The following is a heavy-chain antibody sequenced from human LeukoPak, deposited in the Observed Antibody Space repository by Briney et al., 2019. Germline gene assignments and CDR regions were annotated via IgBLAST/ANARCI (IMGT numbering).Heavy chain of an antibody. J-gene: IGHJ6*03. CDR2: INHSGST. V-gene: IGHV4-34*01. Sequence: SETLSLTCAVYGGSFSGYYWSWIRQPPGKGLEWIGEINHSGSTNYNPSPKSRVTISVDTSKNQFSLKLSSVTAADTAVYYCARVKKYYYYYMDVWGKGTTVTVSS. CDR3: ARVKKYYYYYMDV. CDR1: GGSFSGYY.